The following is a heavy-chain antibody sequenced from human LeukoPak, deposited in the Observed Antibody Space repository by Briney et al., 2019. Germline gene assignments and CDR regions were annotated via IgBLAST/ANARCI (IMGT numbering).Heavy chain of an antibody. CDR1: GSTLTNRG. CDR3: AASGWSKPYYFDS. CDR2: ISGYNGNT. Sequence: ASVKVSCKASGSTLTNRGISWVRHAPGQGLEWMGWISGYNGNTDYAQKLQGRVTMTTDTSTSTAYMELMSLTSGDTAVYYCAASGWSKPYYFDSWGQGTLVTVSS. J-gene: IGHJ4*02. D-gene: IGHD6-19*01. V-gene: IGHV1-18*04.